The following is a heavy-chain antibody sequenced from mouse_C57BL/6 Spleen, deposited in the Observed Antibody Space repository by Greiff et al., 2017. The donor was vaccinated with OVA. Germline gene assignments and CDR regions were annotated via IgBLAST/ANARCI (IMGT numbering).Heavy chain of an antibody. CDR1: GYTFTSYW. CDR3: TRSMVTTRFAY. J-gene: IGHJ3*01. D-gene: IGHD2-2*01. V-gene: IGHV1-55*01. Sequence: QVQLQQPGAELVKPRASVKMSCKASGYTFTSYWITWVKQRPGQGLEWIGDIYPGSGSTNYNEKFKSKATLTVDKSSSTAYMQLSSLTSEDSAVYYCTRSMVTTRFAYWGQGTLVTVSA. CDR2: IYPGSGST.